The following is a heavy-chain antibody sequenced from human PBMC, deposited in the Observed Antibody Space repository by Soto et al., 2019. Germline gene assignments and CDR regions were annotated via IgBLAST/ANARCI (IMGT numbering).Heavy chain of an antibody. CDR3: ARLSLAAPGWFDP. CDR2: IIPILGIA. Sequence: QVQLVQSGPRWRNLGPPLRSSGRLPGATFAANPITGLGRAPGQGLEWMGRIIPILGIANYAQKFQGRVTITADKSTSTAYMELSSLRSEDTAVYYCARLSLAAPGWFDPWGQGTLVTVSS. CDR1: GATFAANP. V-gene: IGHV1-69*02. D-gene: IGHD6-6*01. J-gene: IGHJ5*02.